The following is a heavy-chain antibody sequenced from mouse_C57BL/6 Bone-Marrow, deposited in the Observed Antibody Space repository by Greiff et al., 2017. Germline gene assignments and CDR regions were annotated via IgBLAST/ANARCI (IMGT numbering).Heavy chain of an antibody. V-gene: IGHV10-1*01. CDR1: GFSFNTYA. D-gene: IGHD2-4*01. CDR2: IRSKSNNYAT. J-gene: IGHJ3*01. Sequence: EVMVVESGGGLVQPKGSLILSCAASGFSFNTYAMNWVRQAPGKGLEWVARIRSKSNNYATYYADSVKDRFTISRDDSESMIYLQMNNLKTEDTAMYYGVGHDPPEGDDYGRDWFAYWGQGTLVTVSA. CDR3: VGHDPPEGDDYGRDWFAY.